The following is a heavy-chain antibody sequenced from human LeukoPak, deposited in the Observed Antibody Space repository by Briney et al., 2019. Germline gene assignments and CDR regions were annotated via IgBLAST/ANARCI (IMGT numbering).Heavy chain of an antibody. J-gene: IGHJ4*02. CDR2: INPNSGGT. CDR1: GYTFSNYY. CDR3: ARALGNYYDSSGYYYEYDY. D-gene: IGHD3-22*01. Sequence: ASVKVSCKAAGYTFSNYYMHWVRQAPGQGLEWMGWINPNSGGTNYAQKFQGRVTMTRDTSISTAYMELSRLRSDDTAVYYCARALGNYYDSSGYYYEYDYWGQGTLVTVSS. V-gene: IGHV1-2*02.